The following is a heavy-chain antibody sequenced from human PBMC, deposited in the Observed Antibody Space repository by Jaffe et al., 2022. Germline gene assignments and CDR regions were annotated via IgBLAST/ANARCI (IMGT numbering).Heavy chain of an antibody. CDR1: GFTFSSYW. Sequence: EVQLVESGGGLVQPGGSLRLSCAASGFTFSSYWMGWVRQAPGKGLEWVAIMKGDGSEIYYVDSVKGRFTISRDNAKNSLYLEMNSLRAEDTAVYYCAREIYEDIWGQGTMVTVSS. J-gene: IGHJ3*02. CDR3: AREIYEDI. D-gene: IGHD5-12*01. CDR2: MKGDGSEI. V-gene: IGHV3-7*01.